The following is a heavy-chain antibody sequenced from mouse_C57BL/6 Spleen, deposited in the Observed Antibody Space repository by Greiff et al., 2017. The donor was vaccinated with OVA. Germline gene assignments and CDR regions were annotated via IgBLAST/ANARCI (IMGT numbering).Heavy chain of an antibody. V-gene: IGHV2-5*01. J-gene: IGHJ4*01. CDR1: GFSLTSYG. Sequence: QVQLQQSGPGLVQPSQCLSITCTVSGFSLTSYGVHWVCQSPGKGLAWLGVIWRGGSTDYNAAFMSRLSITKDNSKSQVFFKMNSLQADDTAIYYCAKKKDYGKGAMDYWGQGTSVTVSS. CDR2: IWRGGST. D-gene: IGHD1-1*01. CDR3: AKKKDYGKGAMDY.